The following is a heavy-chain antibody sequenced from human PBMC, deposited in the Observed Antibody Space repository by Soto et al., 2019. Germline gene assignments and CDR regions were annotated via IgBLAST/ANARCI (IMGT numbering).Heavy chain of an antibody. J-gene: IGHJ4*02. Sequence: GASVKVSCKASGYTFTSYDINWVRQAPGQGLEWMGWMSAYNGNTNYAQKLQGRVTMTTDTSTSTAYMELRSLRSDDTAVYYCARDFHYDFWSGYLYYFDYWGQGTLVTVSS. CDR1: GYTFTSYD. V-gene: IGHV1-18*01. CDR2: MSAYNGNT. D-gene: IGHD3-3*01. CDR3: ARDFHYDFWSGYLYYFDY.